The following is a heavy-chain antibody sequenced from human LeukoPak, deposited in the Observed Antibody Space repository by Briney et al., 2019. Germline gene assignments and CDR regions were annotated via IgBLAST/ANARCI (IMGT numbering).Heavy chain of an antibody. CDR1: GGSISSGRNY. Sequence: SETLSLTCTVSGGSISSGRNYWTWIRQPAGKGLEWIGRIYIFSGSTNYNPSLKSRVTISVDTSKNQFSLKLTSVTAADTAVYYCARVDGSCSGGSCPSGNWFDPWGQGTLVTVSS. V-gene: IGHV4-61*02. CDR2: IYIFSGST. CDR3: ARVDGSCSGGSCPSGNWFDP. D-gene: IGHD2-15*01. J-gene: IGHJ5*02.